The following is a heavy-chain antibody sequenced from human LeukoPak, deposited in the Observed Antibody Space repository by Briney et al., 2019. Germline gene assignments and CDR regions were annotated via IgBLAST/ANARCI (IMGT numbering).Heavy chain of an antibody. D-gene: IGHD6-19*01. CDR1: GGTFSSYA. Sequence: GASVKVSCKASGGTFSSYAISWVRQAPGQGLEWMGGIIPIFGTANYAQKFQGRVTITADKSTSTAYMELSSLRSEDTAVYYCARGQQWLVPDDFYYYYYMDVWGKGTTVTVSS. CDR3: ARGQQWLVPDDFYYYYYMDV. V-gene: IGHV1-69*06. CDR2: IIPIFGTA. J-gene: IGHJ6*03.